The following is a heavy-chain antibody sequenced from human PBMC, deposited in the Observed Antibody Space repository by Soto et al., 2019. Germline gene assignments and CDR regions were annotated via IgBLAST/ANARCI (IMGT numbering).Heavy chain of an antibody. V-gene: IGHV1-3*01. CDR1: GYTFTSYA. CDR2: INAGNGNT. CDR3: AREYCSSTICYNDY. J-gene: IGHJ4*02. D-gene: IGHD2-2*02. Sequence: ASVKVSCKASGYTFTSYAMHWVRQAPGQRLEWMGWINAGNGNTKYSQKFQGRVTITRDTSASTAYMELSSLRSEDTAVYYCAREYCSSTICYNDYWGQGTLVTVSS.